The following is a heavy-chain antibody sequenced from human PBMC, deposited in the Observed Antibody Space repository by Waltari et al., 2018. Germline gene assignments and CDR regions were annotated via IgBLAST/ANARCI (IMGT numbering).Heavy chain of an antibody. CDR3: VRPGSTVTPRAFDI. CDR2: MYYTGGT. V-gene: IGHV4-39*01. J-gene: IGHJ3*02. Sequence: QLQLQESGPGLVKPSETLSLNCTSSGGSISRRYHWAWVRQPPGKGLEWVGTMYYTGGTYNNPSLESRLTMSIDTSKNQFSLKLSYVTASDTAFYYCVRPGSTVTPRAFDIWGQGIKVTVSS. D-gene: IGHD4-17*01. CDR1: GGSISRRYH.